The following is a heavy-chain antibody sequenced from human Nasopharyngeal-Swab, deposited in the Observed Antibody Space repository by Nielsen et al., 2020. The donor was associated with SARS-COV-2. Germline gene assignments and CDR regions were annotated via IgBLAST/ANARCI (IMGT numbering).Heavy chain of an antibody. Sequence: WVRQALGQGPEWMGWMNPNSGNTGYAQKFQGRVTMTRNTSISTAYMELSSLRSEDTAVYYCARGFIVATIFHYYYYMDVWGKGTTVTVSS. J-gene: IGHJ6*03. D-gene: IGHD5-12*01. CDR2: MNPNSGNT. CDR3: ARGFIVATIFHYYYYMDV. V-gene: IGHV1-8*01.